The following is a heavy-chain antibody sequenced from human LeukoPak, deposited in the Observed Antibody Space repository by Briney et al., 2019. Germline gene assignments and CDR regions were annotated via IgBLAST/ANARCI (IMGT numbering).Heavy chain of an antibody. D-gene: IGHD6-6*01. CDR2: ISWNSGSI. CDR3: AKAPSGYSSSSYYFDY. V-gene: IGHV3-9*03. Sequence: GRSLRLSCSASGFTFDDYAMHWVRQAPGKGLEWVSGISWNSGSIGYADSVKGRFTISRDNAQNSLYLQMNSLRAEDMALYYCAKAPSGYSSSSYYFDYWGQGTLVTVSS. J-gene: IGHJ4*02. CDR1: GFTFDDYA.